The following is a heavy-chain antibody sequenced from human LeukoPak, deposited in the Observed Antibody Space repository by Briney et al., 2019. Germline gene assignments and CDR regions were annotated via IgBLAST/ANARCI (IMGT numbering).Heavy chain of an antibody. J-gene: IGHJ4*02. CDR2: ISGSGGST. D-gene: IGHD2-2*02. CDR3: ASKYCSSTSCYSY. CDR1: GFTFSSYA. V-gene: IGHV3-23*01. Sequence: GGSLRLSCAASGFTFSSYAMSWVRQAPGKGLEWVSAISGSGGSTYYADSVKGRFTISRDNAKNTLYLQMNSLRAEDTAVYYCASKYCSSTSCYSYWGQGTLVTVSS.